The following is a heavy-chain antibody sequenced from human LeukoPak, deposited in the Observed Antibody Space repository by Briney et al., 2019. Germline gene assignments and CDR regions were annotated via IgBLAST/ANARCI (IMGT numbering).Heavy chain of an antibody. D-gene: IGHD6-19*01. CDR2: ISYDGSNK. J-gene: IGHJ4*02. Sequence: PGGSLRLSCAASGFTFSSYGMHWVRQAPGKGLEWVAVISYDGSNKYYADSVKGRFTISRDNSKNTLYLQMNSLRAEDTAVYYCAKDRIAVAGKGQLMYWGQGTLVTVSS. V-gene: IGHV3-30*18. CDR1: GFTFSSYG. CDR3: AKDRIAVAGKGQLMY.